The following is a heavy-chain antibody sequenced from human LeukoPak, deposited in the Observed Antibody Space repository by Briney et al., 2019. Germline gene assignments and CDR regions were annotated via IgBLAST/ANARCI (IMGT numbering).Heavy chain of an antibody. CDR3: ARHSSYCDFDY. V-gene: IGHV3-30*04. J-gene: IGHJ4*02. CDR1: GFTFSSYA. Sequence: PGGSLRLSCAASGFTFSSYAMHWVRQAPGKGLEWVAVISYDGSNKYYADSVKGRFTISRDNSKNTLYLQMNSLRAEDTAVYYCARHSSYCDFDYWGQGTLVTVSS. D-gene: IGHD6-6*01. CDR2: ISYDGSNK.